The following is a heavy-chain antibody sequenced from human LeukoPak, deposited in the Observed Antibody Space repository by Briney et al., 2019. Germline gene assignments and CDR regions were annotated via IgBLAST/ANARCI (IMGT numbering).Heavy chain of an antibody. Sequence: PGGSLRLSCAASGFTFSSYWMSWVRQASGKGLEWVSAISGSGGSTYYADSVKGRFTISRDNSKNTLYLQMNSLRAEDTAVYYCAKEFTIRWLSVAAGPFDYWGQGTLVTVSS. J-gene: IGHJ4*02. D-gene: IGHD6-19*01. CDR2: ISGSGGST. V-gene: IGHV3-23*01. CDR1: GFTFSSYW. CDR3: AKEFTIRWLSVAAGPFDY.